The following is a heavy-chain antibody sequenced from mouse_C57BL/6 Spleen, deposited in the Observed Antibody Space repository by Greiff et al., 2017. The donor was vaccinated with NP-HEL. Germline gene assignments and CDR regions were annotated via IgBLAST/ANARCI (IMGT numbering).Heavy chain of an antibody. CDR2: IDPSDSET. V-gene: IGHV1-52*01. D-gene: IGHD2-5*01. J-gene: IGHJ1*03. CDR1: GYTFTSYW. CDR3: AREGDYYSNPWYFDV. Sequence: QVQLQQPGAELVRPGSSVKLSCKASGYTFTSYWMHWVKQRPIQGLEWIGNIDPSDSETHYNQKFKDKATLTVDKSSSTAYMQLSSLTSEDSAVYYCAREGDYYSNPWYFDVWGTGTTVTVSS.